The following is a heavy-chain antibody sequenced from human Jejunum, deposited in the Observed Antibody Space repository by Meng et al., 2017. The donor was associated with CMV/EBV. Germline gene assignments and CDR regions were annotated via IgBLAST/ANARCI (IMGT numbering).Heavy chain of an antibody. D-gene: IGHD2-21*02. CDR2: INPNSGAT. CDR1: GYSFTGYY. J-gene: IGHJ4*02. CDR3: ARDSIGDSYLDY. V-gene: IGHV1-2*02. Sequence: KGSGYSFTGYYLHWVRQAPGQGLEWLGWINPNSGATSYAQNFQDRVTMTRDTSISTAYMELNRLRSDDTAVYYCARDSIGDSYLDYWGQGKVVTVSS.